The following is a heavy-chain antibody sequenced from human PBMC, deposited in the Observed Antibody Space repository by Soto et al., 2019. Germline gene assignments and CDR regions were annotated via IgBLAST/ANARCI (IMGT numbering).Heavy chain of an antibody. D-gene: IGHD3-22*01. CDR2: IIPIFGTA. Sequence: QVQLVQSGAEVKKPGSSVKVSCKASGGTFSSYAISWVRQAPGQGLEWMGGIIPIFGTANYAQKFQGRVTITADESTSTAYMELSSLRSEDTAVYYCARDRKPHDSSGYYYSIWGQGTMVTVSS. CDR3: ARDRKPHDSSGYYYSI. J-gene: IGHJ3*02. CDR1: GGTFSSYA. V-gene: IGHV1-69*12.